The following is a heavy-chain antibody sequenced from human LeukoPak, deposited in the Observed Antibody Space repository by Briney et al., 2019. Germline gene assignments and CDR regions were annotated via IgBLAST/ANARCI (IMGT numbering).Heavy chain of an antibody. J-gene: IGHJ6*02. CDR2: ISGGGGST. V-gene: IGHV3-23*01. D-gene: IGHD3-16*01. Sequence: PSGGSLRLSCVVSGFTFSTYAMTWVRQAPGKGLEWVSPISGGGGSTYYADSVKGRFTISRDNSKNTLYLQMNSLRAEDTAVYYCAKNAGGGSYYHGLDVWGQGTTVTVSS. CDR3: AKNAGGGSYYHGLDV. CDR1: GFTFSTYA.